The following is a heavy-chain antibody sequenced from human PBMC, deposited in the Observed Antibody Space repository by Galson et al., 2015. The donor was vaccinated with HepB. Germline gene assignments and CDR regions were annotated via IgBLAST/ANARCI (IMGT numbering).Heavy chain of an antibody. J-gene: IGHJ4*02. D-gene: IGHD6-13*01. CDR1: GYTFTSYA. CDR3: AREAPSREIAAAIIGLNY. CDR2: INAGNGNT. V-gene: IGHV1-3*01. Sequence: SVKVSCKASGYTFTSYAMHWVRQAPGQKLEWMGWINAGNGNTKYSQKFQGRVTITRDTSASTAYMELSSLRSEDTAVYYCAREAPSREIAAAIIGLNYWGQGTLVTVSS.